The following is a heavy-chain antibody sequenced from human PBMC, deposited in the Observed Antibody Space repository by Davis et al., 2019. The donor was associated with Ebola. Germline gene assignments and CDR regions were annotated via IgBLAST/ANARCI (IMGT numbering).Heavy chain of an antibody. Sequence: GESLKISCAASGFTFSSYSMNWVRQAPGKGLEWVSSISSSSSYIYYADSVKGRFTISRDNAKNSLYLQMNSLRAEDTAVYYCARDGGESGPIFDYWGQGTLVTVSS. V-gene: IGHV3-21*01. CDR3: ARDGGESGPIFDY. D-gene: IGHD3-3*01. CDR1: GFTFSSYS. CDR2: ISSSSSYI. J-gene: IGHJ4*02.